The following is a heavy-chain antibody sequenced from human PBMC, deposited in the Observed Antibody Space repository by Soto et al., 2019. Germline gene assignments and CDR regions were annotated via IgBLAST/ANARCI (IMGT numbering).Heavy chain of an antibody. CDR1: GFTFSRAA. Sequence: GGSLRLSCAASGFTFSRAAMHWVRQAPGKGLEWVAVMSYDGNNEYYADSVKGRFTISRDNSKNTLYLQMNSLRDEDTAVYYCARGLSTSGWYQADWAQGTLVTVSS. V-gene: IGHV3-30-3*01. CDR3: ARGLSTSGWYQAD. D-gene: IGHD6-19*01. CDR2: MSYDGNNE. J-gene: IGHJ4*02.